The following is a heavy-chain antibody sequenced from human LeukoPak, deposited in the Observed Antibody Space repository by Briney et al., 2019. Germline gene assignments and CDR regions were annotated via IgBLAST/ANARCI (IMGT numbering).Heavy chain of an antibody. CDR2: IYHSGST. Sequence: SETLSLTCTVSGYSISSGYYWGWIRQPPGKGLEWIGSIYHSGSTYYNPSLKSRVTISVDTPKNQFSLKLSSVTAADTAVYYCARDMPTYDYVWGSYPLNAFDIWGQGTMVTVSS. CDR3: ARDMPTYDYVWGSYPLNAFDI. CDR1: GYSISSGYY. D-gene: IGHD3-16*02. J-gene: IGHJ3*02. V-gene: IGHV4-38-2*02.